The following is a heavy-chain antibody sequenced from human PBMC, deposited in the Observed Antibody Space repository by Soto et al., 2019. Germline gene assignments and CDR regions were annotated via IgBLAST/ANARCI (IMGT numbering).Heavy chain of an antibody. D-gene: IGHD6-13*01. V-gene: IGHV1-24*01. CDR1: GYTLTELS. CDR2: FDPEDGET. J-gene: IGHJ1*01. CDR3: ANTTPLIAAAGPYFQH. Sequence: ASGKVSCKVSGYTLTELSMHWVRQAPGKGLEWMGGFDPEDGETIYAQKFQGRVTMTEDTSTDTAYMELSSLRSEDTAVYYCANTTPLIAAAGPYFQHWGQGTLVTVSS.